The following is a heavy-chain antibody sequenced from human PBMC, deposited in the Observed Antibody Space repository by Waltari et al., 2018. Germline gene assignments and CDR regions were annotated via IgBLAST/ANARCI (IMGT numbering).Heavy chain of an antibody. CDR3: AKPMWELPNNWGWVDP. J-gene: IGHJ5*02. CDR2: IDAGGHTT. CDR1: GLTLRNYA. Sequence: EVQLLESGGVLVKPGGSLRLSCGASGLTLRNYAMSWVRQAPGEGPEWVASIDAGGHTTYYADSVKGLFTISRDNCKNTLFLQMNSLRAEDTDVYYCAKPMWELPNNWGWVDPWGQGTQVTVSS. D-gene: IGHD1-26*01. V-gene: IGHV3-23*01.